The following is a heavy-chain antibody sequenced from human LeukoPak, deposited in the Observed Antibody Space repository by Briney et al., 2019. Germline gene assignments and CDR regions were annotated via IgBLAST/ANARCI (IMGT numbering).Heavy chain of an antibody. Sequence: GGSLRLSCAASGFTFSSYSMNWVRRAPGKGLEWVSSISNSSSYKDYPDSVKCRFTIYRDNAENSLYLPTNSLTAEDTAVYYCAREAGELRSFDIWGQGTMVTVSS. V-gene: IGHV3-21*01. CDR1: GFTFSSYS. J-gene: IGHJ3*02. CDR3: AREAGELRSFDI. D-gene: IGHD1-7*01. CDR2: ISNSSSYK.